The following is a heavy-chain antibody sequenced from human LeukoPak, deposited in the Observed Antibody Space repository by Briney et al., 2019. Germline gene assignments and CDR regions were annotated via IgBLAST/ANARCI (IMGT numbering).Heavy chain of an antibody. D-gene: IGHD6-13*01. V-gene: IGHV1-69*13. Sequence: SVKVSCKASGGTFSSYAISWVRQAPGQGLEWMGRIIPIFGTANYAQKFQVRVTITADESTSTAYMELSSLRSEDTAVYYCATNLWPPPLIGINWSQVSQDTISWHELDWGLGTLVTVSS. CDR1: GGTFSSYA. CDR2: IIPIFGTA. CDR3: ATNLWPPPLIGINWSQVSQDTISWHELD. J-gene: IGHJ4*02.